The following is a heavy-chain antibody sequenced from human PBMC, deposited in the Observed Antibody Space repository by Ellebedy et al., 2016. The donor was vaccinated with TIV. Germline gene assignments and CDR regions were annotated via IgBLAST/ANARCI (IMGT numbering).Heavy chain of an antibody. V-gene: IGHV3-30*03. J-gene: IGHJ3*02. CDR1: GFTFSDPV. D-gene: IGHD6-19*01. Sequence: GESLKISXVGSGFTFSDPVMHWVRQDPGKGLDWVAGISVDGRAVHYPDSVKGRFTISRDNAQNTVYLQMNSLRLEDTAVNYCVRGWYSSGHCDVFAMWGQGTIVTVSS. CDR3: VRGWYSSGHCDVFAM. CDR2: ISVDGRAV.